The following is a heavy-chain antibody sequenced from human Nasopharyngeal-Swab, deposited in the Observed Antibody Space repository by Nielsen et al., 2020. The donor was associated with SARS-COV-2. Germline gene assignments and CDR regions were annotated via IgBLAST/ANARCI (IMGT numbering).Heavy chain of an antibody. Sequence: ASVKVSCKVSGYTLTVLPIHWVRQAPGKGLEWRGTVVPEDGEPIYAQNFQGRVTMTEDTSTYTAYLELSSLRSEDTAAYYCASEGSGVFGVVIYAFDIWGPGTLVTVSS. J-gene: IGHJ3*02. CDR3: ASEGSGVFGVVIYAFDI. CDR2: VVPEDGEP. D-gene: IGHD3-3*01. CDR1: GYTLTVLP. V-gene: IGHV1-24*01.